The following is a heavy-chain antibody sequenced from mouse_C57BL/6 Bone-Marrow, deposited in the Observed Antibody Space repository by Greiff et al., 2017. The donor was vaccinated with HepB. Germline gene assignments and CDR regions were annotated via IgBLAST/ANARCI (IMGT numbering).Heavy chain of an antibody. CDR1: GYAFSSSW. J-gene: IGHJ3*01. V-gene: IGHV1-82*01. D-gene: IGHD1-1*01. CDR2: IYPGDGDT. CDR3: AISLYGSSPSFAY. Sequence: VQLQQSGPELVKPGASVKISCKASGYAFSSSWMNWVKQRPGKGLEWIGRIYPGDGDTNYNGKFKGKATLTADKSSSTAYMQLSSLTSEDSAVYFCAISLYGSSPSFAYWGQGTLVTVSA.